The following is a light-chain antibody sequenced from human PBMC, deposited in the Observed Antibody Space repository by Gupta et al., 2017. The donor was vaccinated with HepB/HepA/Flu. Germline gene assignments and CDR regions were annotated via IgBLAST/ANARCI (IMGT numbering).Light chain of an antibody. CDR1: QSGLYNANNKNY. V-gene: IGKV4-1*01. CDR3: RQEDNTPRT. CDR2: WAS. Sequence: DFVLTQSPDSLAVSLGQGATINCKSSQSGLYNANNKNYLAWYQHKPGQPLKLLISWASTRESGVPDRFSGSGSGTDFTLTISSLQPEDVAIYYCRQEDNTPRTFGQGTQVEIK. J-gene: IGKJ1*01.